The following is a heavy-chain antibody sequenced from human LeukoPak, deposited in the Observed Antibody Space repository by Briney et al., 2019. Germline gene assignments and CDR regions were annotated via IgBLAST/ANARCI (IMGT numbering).Heavy chain of an antibody. Sequence: PSETLSLTCTVSGGSISSYYWSWIRQPAGKGLEWIGRIYTSGSTNYNPSLKSRVTMSVDTSKNQFSLKLSSVTAADTAVYYCARSSIPGTKYNWFDPWGQGTLVTVSS. CDR1: GGSISSYY. D-gene: IGHD6-6*01. V-gene: IGHV4-4*07. CDR3: ARSSIPGTKYNWFDP. CDR2: IYTSGST. J-gene: IGHJ5*02.